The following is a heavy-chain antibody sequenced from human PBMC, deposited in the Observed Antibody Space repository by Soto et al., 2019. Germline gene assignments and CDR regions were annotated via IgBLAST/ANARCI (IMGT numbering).Heavy chain of an antibody. V-gene: IGHV1-2*04. CDR2: INPNSGGT. Sequence: GASVKVSCKASGYTVTGYYMHWVRQAPGQGLEWMGWINPNSGGTNYAQKFQGWVTMTRDTSISTAYMELSRLRSDNTAVYYCARENGDGHWFDPWGQGTLVTVSS. J-gene: IGHJ5*02. D-gene: IGHD4-17*01. CDR1: GYTVTGYY. CDR3: ARENGDGHWFDP.